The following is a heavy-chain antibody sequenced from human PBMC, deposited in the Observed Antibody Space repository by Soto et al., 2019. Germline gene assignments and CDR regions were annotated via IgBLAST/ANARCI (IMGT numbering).Heavy chain of an antibody. CDR3: ARLLWFGEGNYYYGMDV. CDR2: INPNSGGT. V-gene: IGHV1-2*02. J-gene: IGHJ6*02. Sequence: QVQLVQSGAEVKKPGASVKVACKASGYTFTGYYMHWVRQAPGLGLEWMGWINPNSGGTNYAQKFQGRVTMTRDTSISTAYMELSRLISDDTAVYYCARLLWFGEGNYYYGMDVWGQGTTVTVSS. D-gene: IGHD3-10*01. CDR1: GYTFTGYY.